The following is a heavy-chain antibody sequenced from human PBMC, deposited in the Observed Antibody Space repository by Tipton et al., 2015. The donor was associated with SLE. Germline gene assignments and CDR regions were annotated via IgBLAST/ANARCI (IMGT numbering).Heavy chain of an antibody. CDR3: ARVTELLWFGEARGWFDP. D-gene: IGHD3-10*01. CDR1: GGSISSGSYY. Sequence: TLSLTCTVSGGSISSGSYYWSWIRQPAGKGLEWIGYIYTSGSTIYNPSLKSRVTISLDTSKNQFSLKLSSVTAADTAVYYCARVTELLWFGEARGWFDPWGQGTLVTVSS. V-gene: IGHV4-61*09. J-gene: IGHJ5*02. CDR2: IYTSGST.